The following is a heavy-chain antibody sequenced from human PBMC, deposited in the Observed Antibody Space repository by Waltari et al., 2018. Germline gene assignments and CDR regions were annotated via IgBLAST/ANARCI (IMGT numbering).Heavy chain of an antibody. CDR1: GFTFSDHY. CDR3: ARESRQYYDFWSGYYVGY. J-gene: IGHJ4*02. CDR2: TRNKANSYTT. D-gene: IGHD3-3*01. V-gene: IGHV3-72*01. Sequence: EVQLVESGGGLVQPGGSLRLSCAASGFTFSDHYMDWVRQAPGKGLEWVGRTRNKANSYTTEYAASVKGRFTISRDDSKNSLYLQMNSLKTEDTAVYYCARESRQYYDFWSGYYVGYWGQGTLVTVSS.